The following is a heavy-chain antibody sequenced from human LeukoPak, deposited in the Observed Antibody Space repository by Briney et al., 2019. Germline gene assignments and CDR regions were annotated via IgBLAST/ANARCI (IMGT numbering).Heavy chain of an antibody. D-gene: IGHD4-17*01. CDR3: ARGATVWARMDV. J-gene: IGHJ6*03. CDR1: GFIFNNYA. Sequence: PGGSLTLSCAAYGFIFNNYAMYWVRQAPGKGLEWVSGIFGSGGSAHYADSVKGRFTISKDNAKNSLYLQMNSLRADDTAVYYCARGATVWARMDVWGTGTTVTVSS. V-gene: IGHV3-23*01. CDR2: IFGSGGSA.